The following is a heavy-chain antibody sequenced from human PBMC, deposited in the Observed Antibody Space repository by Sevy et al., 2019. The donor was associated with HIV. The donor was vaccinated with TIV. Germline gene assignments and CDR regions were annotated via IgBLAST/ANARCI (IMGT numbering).Heavy chain of an antibody. CDR2: ISSYSYI. CDR1: GFTFTSYS. Sequence: GGSLRLSCEASGFTFTSYSMNWVRQAPGKGLEWVSSISSYSYISYADSVKVRFTVSRDNAKNSLYLQMSSLRAEDMAVYYCARDGGNYFDYWGLGTLVTVSS. J-gene: IGHJ4*02. CDR3: ARDGGNYFDY. V-gene: IGHV3-21*01. D-gene: IGHD3-16*01.